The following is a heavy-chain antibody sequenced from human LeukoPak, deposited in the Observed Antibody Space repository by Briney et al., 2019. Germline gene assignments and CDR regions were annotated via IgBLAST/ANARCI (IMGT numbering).Heavy chain of an antibody. J-gene: IGHJ5*02. CDR3: ARGYCSGGSCSNWFDP. D-gene: IGHD2-15*01. Sequence: ASVKVSCKASGYTFTSYDINWVRRATGQGLEWMGWMNPNSGNTGYAQKFQGRVTMTRNTSISTAYMELSSLRSEDTAVYYCARGYCSGGSCSNWFDPWGQGTLVTVSS. CDR2: MNPNSGNT. V-gene: IGHV1-8*01. CDR1: GYTFTSYD.